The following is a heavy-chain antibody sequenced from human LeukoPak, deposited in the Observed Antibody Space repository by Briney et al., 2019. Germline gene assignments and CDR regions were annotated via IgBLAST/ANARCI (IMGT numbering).Heavy chain of an antibody. CDR2: INPSGGST. D-gene: IGHD3-3*01. Sequence: ASVKVSCKASGYTFTSYGISWVRQAPGQGLEWMGIINPSGGSTSYAQKFQGRVTMTRDTSTSTVYMELSSLRSEDTAVYYCARDSDGMYYDFWSGYGDYWGQGTLVTVSS. CDR1: GYTFTSYG. CDR3: ARDSDGMYYDFWSGYGDY. J-gene: IGHJ4*02. V-gene: IGHV1-46*01.